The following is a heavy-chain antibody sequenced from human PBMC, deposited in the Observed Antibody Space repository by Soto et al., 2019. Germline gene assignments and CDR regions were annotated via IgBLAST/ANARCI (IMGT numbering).Heavy chain of an antibody. J-gene: IGHJ6*02. D-gene: IGHD6-19*01. CDR1: GFTFSSYA. CDR3: ARGGSGWYKDGMDV. CDR2: ISYDGSNK. Sequence: QVQLVESGGGVVQPGRSLRLSCAASGFTFSSYAMHWVRQAPGKGLEWVAVISYDGSNKYYADSVKGRFTISRDNSKNTLYLQMNSLRAEDTAVYYCARGGSGWYKDGMDVWGQGTTVTGSS. V-gene: IGHV3-30-3*01.